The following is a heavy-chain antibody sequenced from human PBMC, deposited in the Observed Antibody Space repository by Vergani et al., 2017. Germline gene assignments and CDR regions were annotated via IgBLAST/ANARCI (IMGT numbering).Heavy chain of an antibody. CDR2: IYYSGST. J-gene: IGHJ3*02. Sequence: QVQLQESGPGLVKPSQTLSLTCTVSGGSISSYYWSWIRQPPGKGLEWIGYIYYSGSTNYNPSLKSRVTISVDTSKNQFSLKLSSVTAADTAVYYCARGQWLTRGTGDAFDIWGQGTMVTVSS. V-gene: IGHV4-59*12. CDR3: ARGQWLTRGTGDAFDI. D-gene: IGHD6-19*01. CDR1: GGSISSYY.